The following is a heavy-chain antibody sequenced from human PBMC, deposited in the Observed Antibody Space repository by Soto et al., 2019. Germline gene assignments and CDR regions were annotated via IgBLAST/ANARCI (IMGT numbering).Heavy chain of an antibody. CDR1: GYTFTSYY. Sequence: GASVKVSCKASGYTFTSYYMRWVRQSPGQGLEWMGIINPSGGSTSYAQKFQGRVTMTRDTSTSTVYMELSSLRSEDTAVYYCARDSGYSMGYYYYGMDVWGQGTTVTVSS. D-gene: IGHD5-12*01. CDR3: ARDSGYSMGYYYYGMDV. CDR2: INPSGGST. V-gene: IGHV1-46*01. J-gene: IGHJ6*02.